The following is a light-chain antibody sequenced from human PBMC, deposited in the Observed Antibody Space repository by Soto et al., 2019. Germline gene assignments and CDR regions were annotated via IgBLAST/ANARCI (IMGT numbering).Light chain of an antibody. Sequence: ERVMTQSPATLSVSPGERATLSCRASQSVSSNLAWYQQKPGQAPRLLIYGASIRAIGIQPRFRDSGSGTEFTRTISSLQSEDFAVYHCQQYENWPLTFGGGTKVEIK. CDR1: QSVSSN. J-gene: IGKJ4*01. CDR2: GAS. V-gene: IGKV3-15*01. CDR3: QQYENWPLT.